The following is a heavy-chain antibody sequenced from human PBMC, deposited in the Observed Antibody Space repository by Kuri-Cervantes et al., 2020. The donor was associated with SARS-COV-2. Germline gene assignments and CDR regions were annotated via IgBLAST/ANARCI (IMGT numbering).Heavy chain of an antibody. Sequence: SGPTLVKPTQTLTLTCTFSGFSLSTGGVGVAWIRQPPGKDLEWLAVIYWNDDNRYSPSLKTRLTISMDTSKNQVVLTMTGMDPVDTATYYCAHVLCGSFHWLDPWGQGTLVTVSS. CDR2: IYWNDDN. CDR1: GFSLSTGGVG. J-gene: IGHJ5*02. CDR3: AHVLCGSFHWLDP. D-gene: IGHD1-26*01. V-gene: IGHV2-5*01.